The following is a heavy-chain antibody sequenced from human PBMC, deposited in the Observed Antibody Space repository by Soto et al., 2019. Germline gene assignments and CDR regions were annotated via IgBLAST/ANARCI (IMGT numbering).Heavy chain of an antibody. D-gene: IGHD3-22*01. J-gene: IGHJ5*02. Sequence: GGSLRLSCAASGFTFSSYSMNWVRQAPGKGLEWVSYISSSSSTIYYADSVKGRFTISRDNAKNSLYLQMNSLRDEDTAVYYCARDPDYYDSSGYPNWFDPWGQGTLVTVSS. V-gene: IGHV3-48*02. CDR1: GFTFSSYS. CDR3: ARDPDYYDSSGYPNWFDP. CDR2: ISSSSSTI.